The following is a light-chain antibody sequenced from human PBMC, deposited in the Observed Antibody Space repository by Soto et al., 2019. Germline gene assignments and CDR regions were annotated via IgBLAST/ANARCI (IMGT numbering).Light chain of an antibody. V-gene: IGKV3-11*01. CDR3: QQRSNWPPGYT. CDR2: DAS. J-gene: IGKJ2*01. Sequence: EMVLTQSPATLSLSPGERATLSCRASQSVNNYLAWYQQKPGRAPRLLIYDASKRATDIPARFSGSGYGTDFTLTISSLEPEDFAVYYCQQRSNWPPGYTFGQGTKLEIK. CDR1: QSVNNY.